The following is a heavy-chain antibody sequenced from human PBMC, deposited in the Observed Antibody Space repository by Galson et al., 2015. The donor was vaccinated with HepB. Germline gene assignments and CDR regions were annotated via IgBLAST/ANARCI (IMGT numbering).Heavy chain of an antibody. CDR3: TAYCTNGLRYSGYYRGVDV. CDR1: GFTFGDYV. CDR2: IRTKAYGETT. Sequence: SLRLSCAASGFTFGDYVMSWFRQAPGKGLEWVGFIRTKAYGETTEYAAAVKGRFTISREDSKSIAYLQMNSLKTEDAAVYYCTAYCTNGLRYSGYYRGVDVWGQGTTVTVSS. J-gene: IGHJ6*02. V-gene: IGHV3-49*03. D-gene: IGHD2-8*01.